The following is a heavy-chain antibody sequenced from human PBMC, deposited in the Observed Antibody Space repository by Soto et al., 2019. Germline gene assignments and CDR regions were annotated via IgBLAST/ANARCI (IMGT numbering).Heavy chain of an antibody. CDR1: GFTFSSYG. J-gene: IGHJ6*02. D-gene: IGHD6-13*01. V-gene: IGHV3-30*18. Sequence: QVQLVESGGGVVQPGRSLRLSCAASGFTFSSYGMHWVRQAPGKGLEWVAVISYDGSNKYYADSVKGRFTISRDNSKNTLYLQMNSLRAEDTAVYYCAKDLHLIPSSWSHYYYYGMDVWGQGTTVTVSS. CDR3: AKDLHLIPSSWSHYYYYGMDV. CDR2: ISYDGSNK.